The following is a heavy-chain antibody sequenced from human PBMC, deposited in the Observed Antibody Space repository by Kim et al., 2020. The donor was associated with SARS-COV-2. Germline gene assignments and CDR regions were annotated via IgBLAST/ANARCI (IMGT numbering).Heavy chain of an antibody. Sequence: YAQKFQERVTITRDMSTSTAYMELSSLRSEDTAVYYCAAGLIQLWLPLDYWGQGTLVTVSS. J-gene: IGHJ4*02. CDR3: AAGLIQLWLPLDY. D-gene: IGHD5-18*01. V-gene: IGHV1-58*01.